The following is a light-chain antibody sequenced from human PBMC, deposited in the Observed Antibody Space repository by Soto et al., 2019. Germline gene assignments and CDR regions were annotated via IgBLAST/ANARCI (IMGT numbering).Light chain of an antibody. CDR3: SAWDDRLNGPV. Sequence: QSVLTQPPSASGTPGQRVTSSCSVSSSNIGSNTVNWYQQLPGTAPKLLIYSNNQRPSGVPARFAGSKSGTSASLAISGLQSEYEAAYSCSAWDDRLNGPVFGGGTKLTVL. CDR1: SSNIGSNT. V-gene: IGLV1-44*01. CDR2: SNN. J-gene: IGLJ2*01.